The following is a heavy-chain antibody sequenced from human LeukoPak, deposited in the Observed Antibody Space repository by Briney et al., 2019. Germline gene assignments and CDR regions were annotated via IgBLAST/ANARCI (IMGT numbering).Heavy chain of an antibody. J-gene: IGHJ4*02. CDR3: ARGQELDDGVFDS. D-gene: IGHD1-1*01. Sequence: PGGSLRLSCSASGFTFSSFATTWVRQAPGTGLEWVSTLRSNGDTAYNADSVKGRFTISRDNSKNTVYLQMNILRVEDTAIYYCARGQELDDGVFDSWGQGTLVTVSA. V-gene: IGHV3-23*01. CDR2: LRSNGDTA. CDR1: GFTFSSFA.